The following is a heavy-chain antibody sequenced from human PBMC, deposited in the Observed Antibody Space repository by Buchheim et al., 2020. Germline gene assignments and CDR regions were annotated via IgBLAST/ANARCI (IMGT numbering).Heavy chain of an antibody. CDR1: GFTFSSYG. D-gene: IGHD6-19*01. V-gene: IGHV3-30*02. CDR2: IRYDGSNK. Sequence: QVQLVESGGGVVQPGGSLRLSCAVSGFTFSSYGMHWVRHAPGKGLEWVAYIRYDGSNKNHADSVKRRFTISRDNPTNTLYIQMNSLRAEDTAVYYCAKCEQQWLTYYSDYWGQGTL. CDR3: AKCEQQWLTYYSDY. J-gene: IGHJ4*02.